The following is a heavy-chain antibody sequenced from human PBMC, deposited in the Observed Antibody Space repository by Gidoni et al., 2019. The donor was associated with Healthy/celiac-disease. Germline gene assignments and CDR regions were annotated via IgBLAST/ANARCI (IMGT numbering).Heavy chain of an antibody. CDR1: GVSISSSSDY. J-gene: IGHJ4*02. Sequence: QLQLQASGPGLVKASETLSLTRTVSGVSISSSSDYWGWIRQPPGKGREWIGSIDYSGNTYYNPSIKSRVTIFVDTSKHQFSRKLSSVTASDTAGYYCARQGPGASPHYWGRGTLVTVSS. CDR2: IDYSGNT. V-gene: IGHV4-39*01. D-gene: IGHD3-10*01. CDR3: ARQGPGASPHY.